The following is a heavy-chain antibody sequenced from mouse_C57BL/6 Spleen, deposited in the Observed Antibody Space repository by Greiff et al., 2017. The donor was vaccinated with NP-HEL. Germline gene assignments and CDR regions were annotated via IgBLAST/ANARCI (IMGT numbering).Heavy chain of an antibody. J-gene: IGHJ3*01. CDR3: ARSNGSSPFAY. D-gene: IGHD1-1*01. V-gene: IGHV1-52*01. Sequence: QVQLQQPGAELVRPGSSVKLSCKASGYTFTSYWMHWVKQRPIQGLEWIGNIDPSDSETHYNQKFKDKDTLTVDKSSSTAYMQLSSLTSEDSAVYYCARSNGSSPFAYWGHGTLVTVSA. CDR1: GYTFTSYW. CDR2: IDPSDSET.